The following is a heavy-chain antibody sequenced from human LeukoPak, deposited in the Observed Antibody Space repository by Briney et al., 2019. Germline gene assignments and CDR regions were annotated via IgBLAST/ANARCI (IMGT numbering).Heavy chain of an antibody. V-gene: IGHV4-34*01. CDR3: ARRAIVEAYYFDY. D-gene: IGHD3-22*01. CDR2: INHSGST. J-gene: IGHJ4*02. Sequence: SETLSLTCAVYGGSFSGYYWSWIRQSPGKGLEWIGEINHSGSTNYNPSLKSRVTISVDTSKNQFSLKLSSVTAADTAVYYCARRAIVEAYYFDYWGQGTLVTVSS. CDR1: GGSFSGYY.